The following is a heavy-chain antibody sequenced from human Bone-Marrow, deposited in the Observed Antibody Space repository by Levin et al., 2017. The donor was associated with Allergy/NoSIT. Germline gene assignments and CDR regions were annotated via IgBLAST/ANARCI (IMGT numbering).Heavy chain of an antibody. CDR1: GFTFSSYT. Sequence: GGSLRLSCEASGFTFSSYTMHWVRQAPGKGLEWVPVISYDGNDKYYADSVKGRFTISRDDSKNTLYLQMNSLRGDDTAVYYCVASRTTGWGQGTLVTVSS. J-gene: IGHJ4*02. CDR3: VASRTTG. D-gene: IGHD4-11*01. V-gene: IGHV3-30-3*01. CDR2: ISYDGNDK.